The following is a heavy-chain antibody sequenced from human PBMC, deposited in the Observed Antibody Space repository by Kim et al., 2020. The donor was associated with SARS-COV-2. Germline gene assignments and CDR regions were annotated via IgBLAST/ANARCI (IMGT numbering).Heavy chain of an antibody. J-gene: IGHJ4*02. CDR3: ARGLRYYDDSSGYYDY. D-gene: IGHD3-22*01. Sequence: SVKGRSTNSRDNAKNTMLLQMNSLRAEDTAVYYCARGLRYYDDSSGYYDYWGQGTLVTVSS. V-gene: IGHV3-30*01.